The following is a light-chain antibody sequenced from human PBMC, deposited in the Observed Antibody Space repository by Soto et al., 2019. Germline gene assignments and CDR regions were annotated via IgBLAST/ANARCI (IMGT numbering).Light chain of an antibody. CDR2: DAS. Sequence: DTQMTQSPSSLSASVGDRVTIPCQASRDITDYLNWYQQKPGKAPKLLIYDASNLETGVPSRFSGSGSGTDFTLTITSLQPEDIATYYCQQFDNVPLTFGGGTKVDIK. J-gene: IGKJ4*01. CDR3: QQFDNVPLT. V-gene: IGKV1-33*01. CDR1: RDITDY.